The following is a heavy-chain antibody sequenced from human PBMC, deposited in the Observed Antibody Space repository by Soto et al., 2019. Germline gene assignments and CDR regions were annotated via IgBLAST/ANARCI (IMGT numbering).Heavy chain of an antibody. Sequence: QVQLVQSGAELKKPGASVKVSCRTSGYTFTHYYIHWVRQAPGQGLEWLGIINPASGSTKYAQDFQGRVTLTMDTSTTTVYMELSGLRAEDTAIFYCARDLAAGDHWGQGTLVTVSS. CDR1: GYTFTHYY. V-gene: IGHV1-46*01. CDR3: ARDLAAGDH. D-gene: IGHD6-13*01. J-gene: IGHJ4*02. CDR2: INPASGST.